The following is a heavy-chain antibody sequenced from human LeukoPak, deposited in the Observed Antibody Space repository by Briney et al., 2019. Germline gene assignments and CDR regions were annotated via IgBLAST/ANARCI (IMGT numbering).Heavy chain of an antibody. J-gene: IGHJ6*02. V-gene: IGHV1-2*02. Sequence: ASVKVSCKASRYTFTGYYMHWVRQAPGQGLEWMGGINPNRGGTNYAQTLQGRVTMTRDTSISTAYTELSRLRSDDTAVYYCAREYDSSGYSYYGMDVWGQGTTVTVSS. CDR1: RYTFTGYY. CDR2: INPNRGGT. D-gene: IGHD3-22*01. CDR3: AREYDSSGYSYYGMDV.